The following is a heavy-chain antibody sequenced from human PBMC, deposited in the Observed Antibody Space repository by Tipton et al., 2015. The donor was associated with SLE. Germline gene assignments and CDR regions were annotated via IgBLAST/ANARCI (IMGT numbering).Heavy chain of an antibody. V-gene: IGHV4-34*01. Sequence: TLSLTCEVYGGSLSGYYWSWIRQSPGEGLEWIGEIKYSGSTNYSPSLKSRVAMSVDTSKNQFSLTLSSVTAADTAVYYCARGARGNSYGSDEDFDYWGQGTLVTVSS. CDR1: GGSLSGYY. CDR3: ARGARGNSYGSDEDFDY. D-gene: IGHD5-18*01. J-gene: IGHJ4*02. CDR2: IKYSGST.